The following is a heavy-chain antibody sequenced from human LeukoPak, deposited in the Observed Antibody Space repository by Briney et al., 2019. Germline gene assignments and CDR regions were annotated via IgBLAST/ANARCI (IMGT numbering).Heavy chain of an antibody. Sequence: SETLSLTCTVSGGSNSHYYGSWFRQAPGKGLEWIGYVYYSGSTNYAPSLKSRVSMTIDTSKIQFSLKLSSVTAADTAVYYCARSGRVGDAFDIWGQGTMVTVSS. CDR3: ARSGRVGDAFDI. CDR2: VYYSGST. J-gene: IGHJ3*02. D-gene: IGHD1-26*01. CDR1: GGSNSHYY. V-gene: IGHV4-59*08.